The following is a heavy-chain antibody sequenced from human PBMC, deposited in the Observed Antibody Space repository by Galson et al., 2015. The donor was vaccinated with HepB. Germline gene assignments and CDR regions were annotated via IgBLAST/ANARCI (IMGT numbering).Heavy chain of an antibody. CDR1: GVTFSSYA. V-gene: IGHV3-23*01. D-gene: IGHD1-1*01. Sequence: SLRVDCADSGVTFSSYAISWVRQAPGEGLEWVCAITGSGGTTYYADSVKGRFTISRDNSKNTLYLQMNSLGAVDMAVYYCAKDRGALGPAGTQFEYWGQGALVTVSS. CDR2: ITGSGGTT. J-gene: IGHJ4*02. CDR3: AKDRGALGPAGTQFEY.